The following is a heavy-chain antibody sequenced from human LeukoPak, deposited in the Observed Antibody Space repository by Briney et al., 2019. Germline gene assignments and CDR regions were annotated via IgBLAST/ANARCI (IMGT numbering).Heavy chain of an antibody. V-gene: IGHV4-59*01. CDR1: GVSITSNY. CDR3: ARSSGHSYGDFDY. D-gene: IGHD5-18*01. Sequence: SETLSLTCSVSGVSITSNYGSWIRQPPGKGLEWLGYTHHSGATSYNPSLKSRSTMSLDTSNNQFSLKLSSVTAADTAVYYCARSSGHSYGDFDYWGQGNLVTVSS. J-gene: IGHJ4*02. CDR2: THHSGAT.